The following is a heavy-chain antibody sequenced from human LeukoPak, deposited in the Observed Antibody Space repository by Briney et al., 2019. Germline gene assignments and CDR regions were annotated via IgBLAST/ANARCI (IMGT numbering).Heavy chain of an antibody. CDR2: IYPGDSDT. J-gene: IGHJ6*03. D-gene: IGHD6-13*01. CDR3: ARQTHIPATGTGNNYYYMDV. Sequence: WGSPMTSCNGSGYSFKRCWIGGVRQMHRKGLEWMGIIYPGDSDTKHGPSFQGQMTISADNSISTAYLQWSSLKALDTAMYYCARQTHIPATGTGNNYYYMDVWGKGTTVTVS. V-gene: IGHV5-51*01. CDR1: GYSFKRCW.